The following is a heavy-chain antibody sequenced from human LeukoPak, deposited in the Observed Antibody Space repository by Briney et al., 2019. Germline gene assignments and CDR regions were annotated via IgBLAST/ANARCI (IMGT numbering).Heavy chain of an antibody. J-gene: IGHJ6*03. CDR1: GFTFSSYW. CDR2: IKQDGSEK. V-gene: IGHV3-7*01. CDR3: ARVRSAQPYYYYYYMDV. Sequence: QPGGSLRLSCAASGFTFSSYWMSWVRQAPGKGLEWVANIKQDGSEKYYVDSVKGRFTISRDNAKNSLYLQMNSLRAEDTAVYYCARVRSAQPYYYYYYMDVWGKGTTVTVSS. D-gene: IGHD3-10*01.